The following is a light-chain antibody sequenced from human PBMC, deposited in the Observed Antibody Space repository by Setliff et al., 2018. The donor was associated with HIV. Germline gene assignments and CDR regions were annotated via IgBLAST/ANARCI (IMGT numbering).Light chain of an antibody. CDR2: ENN. CDR3: CSYAGSYTYV. Sequence: QSALTQPPSVSAAPGQKVTISCSGSSSNIGNNYVSWYQQFPGTAPKLFVYENNKRPSGIPDRVSGSKSGTSATLGITGLQTGDEADYYCCSYAGSYTYVFGTGTKVTVL. J-gene: IGLJ1*01. CDR1: SSNIGNNY. V-gene: IGLV1-51*02.